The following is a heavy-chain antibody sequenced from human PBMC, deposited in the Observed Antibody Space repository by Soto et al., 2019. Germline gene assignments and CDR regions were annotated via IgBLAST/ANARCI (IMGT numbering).Heavy chain of an antibody. V-gene: IGHV4-34*01. CDR2: INHSGST. J-gene: IGHJ6*02. D-gene: IGHD3-10*01. CDR1: GGSFSGYY. Sequence: SETLSLTCAVYGGSFSGYYWSWIRQPPGKGLEWIGEINHSGSTNYNPSLKSRVTISVDTSKNQFSLKLSSVTAADTAVYYCARGRITMVRGVLSRCYGMDVWGQGTTVTVSS. CDR3: ARGRITMVRGVLSRCYGMDV.